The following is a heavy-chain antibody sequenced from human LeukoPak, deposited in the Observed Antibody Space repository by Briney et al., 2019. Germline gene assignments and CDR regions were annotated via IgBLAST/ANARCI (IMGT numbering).Heavy chain of an antibody. V-gene: IGHV3-48*03. CDR2: ISSSGSTI. Sequence: GGSLRLSCAASGFTFSSYEMNWVRQAPGKGLEWVSYISSSGSTIYYADSVKGRFTISRDNAKNSLYLQMNSLRAEDTAVYYCARSGYSSSLLDYWGQGTLVTVSS. CDR1: GFTFSSYE. D-gene: IGHD6-13*01. J-gene: IGHJ4*02. CDR3: ARSGYSSSLLDY.